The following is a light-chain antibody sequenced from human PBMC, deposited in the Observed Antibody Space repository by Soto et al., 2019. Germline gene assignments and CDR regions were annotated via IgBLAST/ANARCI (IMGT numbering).Light chain of an antibody. V-gene: IGKV3-20*01. J-gene: IGKJ1*01. Sequence: EIVLTQSPGTLSLSPGERATLSCRASQSVSSNYLVWYQQNPGQPPRLLIYGASSRATGIPDRFSGSGSGTDFTLTISRLEPEAFALYYWQQFGSSPPWTCGQGTKVEIK. CDR2: GAS. CDR3: QQFGSSPPWT. CDR1: QSVSSNY.